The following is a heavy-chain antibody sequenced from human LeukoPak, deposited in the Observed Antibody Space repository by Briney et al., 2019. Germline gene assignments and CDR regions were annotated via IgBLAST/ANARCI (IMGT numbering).Heavy chain of an antibody. CDR2: IIPIFGTA. Sequence: SVKVSCKASGGTFSSYAIIWVRQAPGQGLEWMGGIIPIFGTANYAQKFQGRVTITADESTSTAYMELSSLRSEDTAVYYCARGVLGYCSSTSCVAIDYWGQGTLVTVSS. J-gene: IGHJ4*02. CDR3: ARGVLGYCSSTSCVAIDY. D-gene: IGHD2-2*01. V-gene: IGHV1-69*01. CDR1: GGTFSSYA.